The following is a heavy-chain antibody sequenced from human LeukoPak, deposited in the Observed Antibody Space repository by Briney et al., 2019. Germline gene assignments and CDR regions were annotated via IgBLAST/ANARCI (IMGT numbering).Heavy chain of an antibody. CDR2: INLNSGGT. CDR1: GYTFTGYY. Sequence: ASVKVSCKASGYTFTGYYMHWVRQAPGQGLEWMGWINLNSGGTNYAQKFQGRVTMTRDTSISTAYMELSRLRSDDTAVYYCARGGSDHYYDSRNWFDPWGQGTLVTVSS. J-gene: IGHJ5*02. D-gene: IGHD3-22*01. CDR3: ARGGSDHYYDSRNWFDP. V-gene: IGHV1-2*02.